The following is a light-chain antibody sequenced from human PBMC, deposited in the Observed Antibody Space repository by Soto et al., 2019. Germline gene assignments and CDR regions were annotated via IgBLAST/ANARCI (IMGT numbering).Light chain of an antibody. CDR1: SSDVGGYNY. Sequence: QSVLTQPASVSGSPGQSITISCTCTSSDVGGYNYVSWYQQHPGKAPKLLIYEVSNRPSGVSSRFSGSKSGNTASLTISGLQAEDEAAYYCTSYTTSSTWVFGGGTKLTVL. CDR2: EVS. CDR3: TSYTTSSTWV. V-gene: IGLV2-14*01. J-gene: IGLJ3*02.